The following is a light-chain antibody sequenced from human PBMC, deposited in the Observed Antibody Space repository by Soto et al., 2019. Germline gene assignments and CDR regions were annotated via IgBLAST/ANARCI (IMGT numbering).Light chain of an antibody. CDR3: QQYNNWPRT. J-gene: IGKJ1*01. CDR2: GTS. V-gene: IGKV3-20*01. Sequence: IVLTQAPCTLSLSPLERATLSCRSSQSVSNNYLAWYQQKPGQAPRLLIYGTSSRATGIPDRFSGSGSGTDFTLTISRLEPEDFAVYCCQQYNNWPRTFGQGTKVDIK. CDR1: QSVSNNY.